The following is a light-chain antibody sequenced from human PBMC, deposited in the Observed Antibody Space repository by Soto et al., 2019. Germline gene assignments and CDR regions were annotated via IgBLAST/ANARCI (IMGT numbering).Light chain of an antibody. J-gene: IGKJ4*01. Sequence: ELVLTQSPGTLSLSPGERSTLSCRASQSVSSSYLAWYQLKPGQAPRXXIYGASSRATGIPDRFSGSGSGTDFTLTISSLEPEDFAVYYCQQRTSWPLTFGGGTKVDIK. CDR3: QQRTSWPLT. CDR1: QSVSSSY. CDR2: GAS. V-gene: IGKV3D-20*02.